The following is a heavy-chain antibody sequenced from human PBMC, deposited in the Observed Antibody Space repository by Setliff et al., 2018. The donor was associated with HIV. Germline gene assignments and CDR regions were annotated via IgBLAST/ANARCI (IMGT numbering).Heavy chain of an antibody. CDR2: INHSGNT. CDR3: ARGTKLVWGRWFDP. V-gene: IGHV4-39*02. D-gene: IGHD6-6*01. Sequence: SETLSLTCSVYGDSIGSNTFYWGWLRQPPGKEPEWIGSINHSGNTYYYPSLKSRVTMSVDTSKNKFSLRLSSVTATDTAVYYCARGTKLVWGRWFDPWGQGTLVTISS. CDR1: GDSIGSNTFY. J-gene: IGHJ5*02.